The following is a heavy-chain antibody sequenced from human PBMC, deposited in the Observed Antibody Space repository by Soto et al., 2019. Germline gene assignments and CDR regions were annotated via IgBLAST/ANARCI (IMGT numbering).Heavy chain of an antibody. CDR2: ISGSGGST. V-gene: IGHV3-23*01. D-gene: IGHD3-22*01. J-gene: IGHJ4*02. Sequence: PGGSLRLSCAASGFTFSSYAMSWVRQAPGKGLEWVSAISGSGGSTYYADSVKGRFTISRDNSKNTLYLQMNSLRAEDTAVYYCAKAPFNYYDSSGYGYWGQGTLVTVSS. CDR3: AKAPFNYYDSSGYGY. CDR1: GFTFSSYA.